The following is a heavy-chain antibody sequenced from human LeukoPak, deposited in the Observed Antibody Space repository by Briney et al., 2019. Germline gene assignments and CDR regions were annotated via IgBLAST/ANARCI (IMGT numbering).Heavy chain of an antibody. CDR3: ARDRAVAGLCDY. CDR2: INQDGSEK. CDR1: GFTFSTYW. Sequence: GGSLRLSCAASGFTFSTYWMTWVRQAPGKGLEWVAHINQDGSEKYYVDSVKGRFTISRDNAKNSLYLQMNSLRVEDTAVYYCARDRAVAGLCDYWGQGTLVTVSS. D-gene: IGHD6-19*01. V-gene: IGHV3-7*01. J-gene: IGHJ4*02.